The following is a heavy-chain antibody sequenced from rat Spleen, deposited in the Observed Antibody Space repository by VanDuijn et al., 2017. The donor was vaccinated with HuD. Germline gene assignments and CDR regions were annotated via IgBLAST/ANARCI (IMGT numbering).Heavy chain of an antibody. CDR3: ARFPD. CDR2: ISSGGST. D-gene: IGHD1-4*01. Sequence: QVQLKESGPGLVQPSQTLSLTCTVSGFSLTSYTVSWVRQPPGKGLEWIAAISSGGSTYYNSALKSRLSISRDTSKSQVFLKMNSLQTEDTAMYFCARFPDWGQGVMVTVSS. V-gene: IGHV2-6*01. J-gene: IGHJ2*01. CDR1: GFSLTSYT.